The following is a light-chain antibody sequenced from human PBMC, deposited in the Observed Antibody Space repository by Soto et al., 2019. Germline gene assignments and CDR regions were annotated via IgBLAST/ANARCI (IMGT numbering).Light chain of an antibody. Sequence: EIVMTQSPATLSVSPGERATLSFRASQSISCNFAWFQQKPGQAPRLLMYGSSTRATGIPARFSGSGSGTEFTLTINSLQSEDFAVYFCQQYQNWPPWTFGQGTKVEI. CDR2: GSS. J-gene: IGKJ1*01. CDR1: QSISCN. V-gene: IGKV3-15*01. CDR3: QQYQNWPPWT.